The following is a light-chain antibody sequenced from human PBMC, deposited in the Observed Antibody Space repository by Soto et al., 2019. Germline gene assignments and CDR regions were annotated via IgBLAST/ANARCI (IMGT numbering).Light chain of an antibody. J-gene: IGLJ1*01. V-gene: IGLV2-8*01. CDR3: AGWDGSLKGFV. CDR1: SSDVGGYNY. Sequence: QSALTQPPSASGSPGQSLTISCTGTSSDVGGYNYVSWYQQRPGKAPKLVIYEVTKRPSGVPDRFSGSKSGTSASLVISGLQSEDEAEYFCAGWDGSLKGFVFGTGTKVTVL. CDR2: EVT.